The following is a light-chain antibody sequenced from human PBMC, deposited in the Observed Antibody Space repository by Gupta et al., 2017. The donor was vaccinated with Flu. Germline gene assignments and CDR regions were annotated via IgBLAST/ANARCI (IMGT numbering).Light chain of an antibody. CDR1: QAISNY. CDR3: QRDT. V-gene: IGKV1-9*01. Sequence: VTITCRASQAISNYVAWYQKKPGKAPKLLIYAASILQSGVPSRCGGSGSGTEFTLTINSLQPEDFATYYCQRDTFGQGTRLEIK. CDR2: AAS. J-gene: IGKJ5*01.